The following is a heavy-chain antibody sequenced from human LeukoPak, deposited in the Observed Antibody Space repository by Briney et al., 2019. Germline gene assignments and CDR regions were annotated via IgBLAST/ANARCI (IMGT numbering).Heavy chain of an antibody. Sequence: ASVTVSCKASGYTFTGYYMHWVRQAPGQGLEWMGWINPNSGGTNYAQKFQGRFTITRDTSISTAYMELSRLRSDDTAVYYCARDEGDYGGNLPRGGQGTLVTVSA. J-gene: IGHJ4*02. CDR2: INPNSGGT. CDR1: GYTFTGYY. CDR3: ARDEGDYGGNLPR. D-gene: IGHD4-23*01. V-gene: IGHV1-2*02.